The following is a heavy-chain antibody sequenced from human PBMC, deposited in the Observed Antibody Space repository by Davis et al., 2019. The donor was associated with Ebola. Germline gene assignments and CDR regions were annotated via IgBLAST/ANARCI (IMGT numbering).Heavy chain of an antibody. CDR2: INPNSGGT. CDR1: GYTFTGYY. V-gene: IGHV1-2*02. Sequence: ASVKVSCKASGYTFTGYYMHWVRQAPGQGLEWMGWINPNSGGTNYAQKFQGRVTMTRDTSTSTVYMELSSLRSEDTAVYYCARSPDFWSGPYYYGMDVWGQGTTVTVSS. J-gene: IGHJ6*02. D-gene: IGHD3-3*01. CDR3: ARSPDFWSGPYYYGMDV.